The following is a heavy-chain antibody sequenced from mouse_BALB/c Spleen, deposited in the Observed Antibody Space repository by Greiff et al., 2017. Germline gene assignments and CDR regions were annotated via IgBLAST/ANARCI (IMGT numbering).Heavy chain of an antibody. D-gene: IGHD4-1*01. J-gene: IGHJ4*01. CDR1: GFTFSSYA. CDR2: ISSGGSYT. Sequence: EVQGVESGGGLVKPGGSLKLSCAASGFTFSSYAMSWVRQSPEKRLEWVAEISSGGSYTYYPDTVTGRFTISRDNAKNTLYLEMSSLRSEDTAMYYCARDTGPYYAMDDWGQGASVTVSS. V-gene: IGHV5-9-4*01. CDR3: ARDTGPYYAMDD.